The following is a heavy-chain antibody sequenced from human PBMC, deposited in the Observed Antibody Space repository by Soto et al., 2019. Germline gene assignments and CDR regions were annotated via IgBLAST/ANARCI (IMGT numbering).Heavy chain of an antibody. D-gene: IGHD3-10*01. CDR2: IIPILGIA. J-gene: IGHJ5*02. CDR1: GGTFSSYT. V-gene: IGHV1-69*02. CDR3: ARMPTRITMVRGVSLGP. Sequence: QVQLVQSGAEVKKPGSSVKVSCKASGGTFSSYTISWVRQAPGQGLEWRGRIIPILGIANYAQKFQGRVTITADKSTSTAYMELSSLRSEDTAVYYCARMPTRITMVRGVSLGPWGQGTLVTVSS.